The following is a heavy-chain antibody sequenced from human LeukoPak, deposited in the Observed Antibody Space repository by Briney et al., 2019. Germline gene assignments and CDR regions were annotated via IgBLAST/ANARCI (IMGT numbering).Heavy chain of an antibody. CDR1: GGSISIYY. CDR2: IYYSGST. CDR3: ARRGYSYGYSGYYYYGMDV. Sequence: SETLSLTCTVAGGSISIYYWSWIRQPPGKGLEWIGYIYYSGSTNYNPSLKGRVTISVDTSKNQFSLKLSSVAAADTAVYYCARRGYSYGYSGYYYYGMDVWGQETTVTVSS. J-gene: IGHJ6*02. V-gene: IGHV4-59*08. D-gene: IGHD5-18*01.